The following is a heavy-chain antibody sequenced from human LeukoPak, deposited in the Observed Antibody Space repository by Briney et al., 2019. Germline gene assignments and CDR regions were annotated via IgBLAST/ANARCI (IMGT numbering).Heavy chain of an antibody. CDR2: INHSGST. J-gene: IGHJ5*02. CDR1: GGSFSGYY. CDR3: ARGRNYVWGSYRQGAWFDP. V-gene: IGHV4-34*01. D-gene: IGHD3-16*02. Sequence: SETLSLTCAVYGGSFSGYYRSWIRQPPGKGLEWIGEINHSGSTNYNPSLKSRVTISVDTSKNQFSLKLSSVTAADTAVYYCARGRNYVWGSYRQGAWFDPWGQGTLVTVSS.